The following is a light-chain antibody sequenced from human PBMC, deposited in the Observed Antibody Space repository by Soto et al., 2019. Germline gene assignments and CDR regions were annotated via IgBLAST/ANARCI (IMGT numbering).Light chain of an antibody. J-gene: IGKJ4*01. Sequence: AIQMTQSPSSLSASVGDRVTITCRASQGVRNDLGWYQQRPGKAPKLLIYAASILQSGVPSRFSGSGSGTDFTLTISSLQPEDFATYYCLQDYNYPLTFGGGTKVEIK. V-gene: IGKV1-6*01. CDR3: LQDYNYPLT. CDR2: AAS. CDR1: QGVRND.